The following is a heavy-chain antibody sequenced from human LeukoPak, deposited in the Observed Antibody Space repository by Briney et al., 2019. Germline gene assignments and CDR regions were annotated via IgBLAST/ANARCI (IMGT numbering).Heavy chain of an antibody. D-gene: IGHD5-18*01. CDR3: AKGHSYGLVGMDV. J-gene: IGHJ6*02. Sequence: PGGSLRLSCAASGFTFSSYGMHWVRQAPGKGLEWVAVISYDGSNKYYADSVKGRFTISRDNSKNTLYLQMNSLRAEDTAVYYCAKGHSYGLVGMDVWGQGTTVTVSS. V-gene: IGHV3-30*18. CDR2: ISYDGSNK. CDR1: GFTFSSYG.